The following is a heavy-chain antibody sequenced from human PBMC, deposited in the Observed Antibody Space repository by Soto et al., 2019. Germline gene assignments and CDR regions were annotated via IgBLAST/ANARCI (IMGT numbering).Heavy chain of an antibody. V-gene: IGHV3-23*01. CDR1: GSTFSAFC. CDR3: AKGGFWVHYGMDV. D-gene: IGHD2-15*01. J-gene: IGHJ6*02. CDR2: ISRSGDIT. Sequence: EVQLLESGGALAQPGGSLRLSCAASGSTFSAFCMNWVRQAPGKGLEWVSAISRSGDITYYADSVTGRFTISRDNSKNTLYLEMNSLTGDDTAVYYCAKGGFWVHYGMDVWGQGTTVIVSS.